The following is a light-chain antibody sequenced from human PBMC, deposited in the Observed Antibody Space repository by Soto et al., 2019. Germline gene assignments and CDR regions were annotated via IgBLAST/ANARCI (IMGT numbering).Light chain of an antibody. Sequence: DIQMTQSPSTLSASVGDRVTITCRACQSISSWLAWYQQKPGTAPKLLIYKASTLESGVPSRFSGIRSGTEFTLTVSSLQPDDFATYYCQQYNDSFPYTFGQGTKLEIK. CDR3: QQYNDSFPYT. CDR2: KAS. J-gene: IGKJ2*01. CDR1: QSISSW. V-gene: IGKV1-5*03.